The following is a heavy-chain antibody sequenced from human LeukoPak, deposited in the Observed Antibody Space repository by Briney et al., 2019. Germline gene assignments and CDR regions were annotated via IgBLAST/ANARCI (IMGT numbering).Heavy chain of an antibody. V-gene: IGHV1-18*01. CDR2: ISADNGNT. J-gene: IGHJ5*02. CDR1: GYTFTSYA. Sequence: ASVKVSCKASGYTFTSYAISWVRQAPGQGLEWMGWISADNGNTDYAQRFQGRVTMTTDTSTSTAYMELRSLRSDDTAVYYCARDRDYDILTGYYGVRWFDPWGQGTLVTVSS. CDR3: ARDRDYDILTGYYGVRWFDP. D-gene: IGHD3-9*01.